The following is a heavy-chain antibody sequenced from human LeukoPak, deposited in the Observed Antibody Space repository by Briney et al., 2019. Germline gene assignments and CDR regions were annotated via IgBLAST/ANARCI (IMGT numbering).Heavy chain of an antibody. V-gene: IGHV1-2*02. CDR1: GYTFTGYY. J-gene: IGHJ4*02. D-gene: IGHD6-19*01. CDR2: INPNSGGT. Sequence: ASVKVSCKASGYTFTGYYMHWVRQAPGQGLEWMGWINPNSGGTNYAQKFQGRVTMTRDTSISTAYMELSSLRSEDTAVYYCARAYSGWYVYWGQGTLVTVSS. CDR3: ARAYSGWYVY.